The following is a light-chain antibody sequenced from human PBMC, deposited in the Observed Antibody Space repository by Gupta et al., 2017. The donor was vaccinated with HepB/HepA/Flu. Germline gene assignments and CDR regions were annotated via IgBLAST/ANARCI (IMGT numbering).Light chain of an antibody. CDR1: QSVSSN. V-gene: IGKV3-15*01. CDR2: GAS. J-gene: IGKJ1*01. CDR3: QQYNNWSPWT. Sequence: EIVMTQSPATLSVSPGERATLSCRASQSVSSNLAWYQQKPGQAHRLLIYGASTRATGIPARLSGSGCGTELTLTISSLQSEDYEVYYCQQYNNWSPWTFGQGTKVEIK.